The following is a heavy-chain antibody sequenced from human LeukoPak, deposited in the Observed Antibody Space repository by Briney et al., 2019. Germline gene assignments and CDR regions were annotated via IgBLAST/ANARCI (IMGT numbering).Heavy chain of an antibody. CDR1: RFTFNSYA. D-gene: IGHD2-15*01. CDR2: IGGSNGIT. J-gene: IGHJ4*02. Sequence: GGSLRLSCAASRFTFNSYAMSWVRQAPGKGLEWVSVIGGSNGITFYVGSVKGRFTISRDNSKNTLYLQMNSLRAEDTAVYYCAKDRASKDIVVMVPATGEFDYWGQGTLVTVSS. V-gene: IGHV3-23*01. CDR3: AKDRASKDIVVMVPATGEFDY.